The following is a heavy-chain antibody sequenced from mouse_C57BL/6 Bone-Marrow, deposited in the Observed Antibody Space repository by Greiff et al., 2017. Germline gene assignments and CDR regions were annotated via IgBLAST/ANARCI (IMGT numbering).Heavy chain of an antibody. CDR3: ARGNYGSSYGYFDV. D-gene: IGHD1-1*01. CDR1: GYTFTTYP. CDR2: FHPYNDDT. V-gene: IGHV1-47*01. J-gene: IGHJ1*03. Sequence: QVQLKESGAELVKPGASVKMSCKASGYTFTTYPIEWMKQNHGKSLEWIGNFHPYNDDTKYNEKFKGKATLTVEKSSSTVYLELSRLTSDDSAVYYCARGNYGSSYGYFDVWGTGTTVTVSS.